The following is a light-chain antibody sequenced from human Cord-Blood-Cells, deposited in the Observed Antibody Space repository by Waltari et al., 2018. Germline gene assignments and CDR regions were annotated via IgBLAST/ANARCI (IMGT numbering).Light chain of an antibody. Sequence: QSALPQPASVSGSPGQSLTISCPGTSSDVGGYNYFSWYQQHPGKPPKLMIYDVSKRPSGVSTRFSGSKSGNTASLTISGLQAEDEADYYCSSYTSSSTWVFGGGTKLTVL. J-gene: IGLJ3*02. CDR2: DVS. CDR3: SSYTSSSTWV. CDR1: SSDVGGYNY. V-gene: IGLV2-14*01.